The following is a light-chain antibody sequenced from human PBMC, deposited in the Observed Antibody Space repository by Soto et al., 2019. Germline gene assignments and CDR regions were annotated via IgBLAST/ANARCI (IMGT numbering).Light chain of an antibody. CDR3: QQSHSIPYT. CDR1: QTISSY. CDR2: AAS. J-gene: IGKJ2*01. V-gene: IGKV1-39*01. Sequence: DIQMTQSPSSLSASVGDRVTITCRASQTISSYLNWYQQKPGKAPKLLIYAASSLQSGVRSRFSGSGSGTDFTLTISSLQPEDFATYYCQQSHSIPYTFGQGTKLEIK.